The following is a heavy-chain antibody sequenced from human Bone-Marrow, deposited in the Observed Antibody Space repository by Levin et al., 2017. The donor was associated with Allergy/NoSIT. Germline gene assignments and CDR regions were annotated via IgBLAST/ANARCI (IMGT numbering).Heavy chain of an antibody. CDR2: IYYSGST. Sequence: PSQTLSLTCTVSGGSISSYYWSWIRQPPGKGLEWIGYIYYSGSTNYNPSLKSRVTISVDTSKNQFSLKLSSVTAADTAVYYCARDIWEYSSGWFNWFDPWGQGTLVTVSS. CDR3: ARDIWEYSSGWFNWFDP. V-gene: IGHV4-59*01. J-gene: IGHJ5*02. D-gene: IGHD6-19*01. CDR1: GGSISSYY.